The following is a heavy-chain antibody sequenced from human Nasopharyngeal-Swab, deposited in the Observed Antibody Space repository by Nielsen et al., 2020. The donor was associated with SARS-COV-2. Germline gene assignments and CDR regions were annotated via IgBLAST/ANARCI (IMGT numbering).Heavy chain of an antibody. Sequence: GGSLRLSCAASGFTFSNAWMSWVRQAPGKGLEWVGRIKSKTDGGTTDYAAPVKGRFTISRDDSKNTLYLQMNSLKTEDTAVYYCTTYYYDSSGYSELPFDYWGQGTLVTVSS. D-gene: IGHD3-22*01. V-gene: IGHV3-15*01. CDR1: GFTFSNAW. J-gene: IGHJ4*02. CDR3: TTYYYDSSGYSELPFDY. CDR2: IKSKTDGGTT.